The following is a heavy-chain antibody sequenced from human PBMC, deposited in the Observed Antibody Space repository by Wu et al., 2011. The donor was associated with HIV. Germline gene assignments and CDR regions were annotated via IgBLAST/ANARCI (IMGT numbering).Heavy chain of an antibody. J-gene: IGHJ5*02. Sequence: QVQLVQSGAEVKKPGASVKVSCKASGYTFTSYYMHWVRQAPGQGLEWMGIINPSGGSTSYAQKFQGRVTMTRDTSTSTVYMELSSLRSEDTAVYYCARDLGLANDKTTVVIRWFDPWGQGTLVTVSS. D-gene: IGHD4-23*01. CDR2: INPSGGST. CDR1: GYTFTSYY. CDR3: ARDLGLANDKTTVVIRWFDP. V-gene: IGHV1-46*01.